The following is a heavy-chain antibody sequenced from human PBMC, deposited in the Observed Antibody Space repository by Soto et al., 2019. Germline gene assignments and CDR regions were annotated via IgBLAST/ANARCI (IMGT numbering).Heavy chain of an antibody. J-gene: IGHJ5*01. CDR1: RGSISSGSYC. CDR2: IYYSGST. Sequence: SETLSLTCSVSRGSISSGSYCWGWSRKPPGKGLEWIGSIYYSGSTYYNPSLKSRVTVSVDTSKNQFSLKLSSVTAADTAVYYCARHPSDFWFDPWGQGTLVTVSS. V-gene: IGHV4-39*01. CDR3: ARHPSDFWFDP. D-gene: IGHD2-21*02.